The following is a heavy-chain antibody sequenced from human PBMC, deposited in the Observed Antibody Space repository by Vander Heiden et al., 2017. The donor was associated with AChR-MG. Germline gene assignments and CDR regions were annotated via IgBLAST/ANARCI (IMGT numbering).Heavy chain of an antibody. J-gene: IGHJ5*02. CDR1: GYTSNSFY. CDR3: ASDGSGYHDPFDT. Sequence: QVQLVQSGAEVKKPGASVKVSCKASGYTSNSFYMHWVRQARGQGLEWMGIINPSGGTTSYAQKFQGRVTVTRDTSTSTVYMELSSLRSEDTAVYYCASDGSGYHDPFDTWGQGTLVTVSS. V-gene: IGHV1-46*02. D-gene: IGHD3-22*01. CDR2: INPSGGTT.